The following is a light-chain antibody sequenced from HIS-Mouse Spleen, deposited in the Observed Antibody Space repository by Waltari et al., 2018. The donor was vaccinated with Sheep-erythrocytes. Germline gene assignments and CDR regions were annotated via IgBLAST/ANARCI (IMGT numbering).Light chain of an antibody. CDR2: DVS. Sequence: QSALTPPPSASGSPGQSVTISCTGTSSDVGGYNYVSWYQQHPGKAPKLMIYDVSKRPSGVPDRFSGSKSGNTASLTISGLQAEDEADYYCCSYAGSVVFGGGTKLTVL. J-gene: IGLJ2*01. CDR1: SSDVGGYNY. CDR3: CSYAGSVV. V-gene: IGLV2-8*01.